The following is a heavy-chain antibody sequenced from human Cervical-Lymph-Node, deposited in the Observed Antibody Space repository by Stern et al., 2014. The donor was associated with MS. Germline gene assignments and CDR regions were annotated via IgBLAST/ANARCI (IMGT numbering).Heavy chain of an antibody. CDR3: ARDRLRPTYYYYYGMDV. J-gene: IGHJ6*02. V-gene: IGHV1-69*01. Sequence: QVQLVQSGAEVKKPGSSVKVSCKASGGTFSSYAISWVQQAPGQGLEWMGGIIPIFGTANYAQKFQGRVTIPADESTSTAYMELSSLRSEDTAVYYCARDRLRPTYYYYYGMDVWGQGTTVTVSS. CDR2: IIPIFGTA. D-gene: IGHD5/OR15-5a*01. CDR1: GGTFSSYA.